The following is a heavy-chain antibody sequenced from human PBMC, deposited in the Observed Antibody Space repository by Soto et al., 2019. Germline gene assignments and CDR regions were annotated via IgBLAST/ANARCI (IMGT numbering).Heavy chain of an antibody. CDR3: ARYRYGGYDLDY. V-gene: IGHV3-7*03. Sequence: VQLVESGGGLVQPGGSLRLSCAASGFSFSSYWMSWVRQAPGKGLEWVAKIKQDGSETWYVDSVKGRVTFSRDNAKSSLYLQMNSRRAEDTAVYYCARYRYGGYDLDYWGQGTLVTVSS. D-gene: IGHD5-12*01. CDR1: GFSFSSYW. J-gene: IGHJ4*02. CDR2: IKQDGSET.